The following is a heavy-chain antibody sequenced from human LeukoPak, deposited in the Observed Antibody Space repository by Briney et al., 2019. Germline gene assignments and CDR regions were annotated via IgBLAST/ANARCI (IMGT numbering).Heavy chain of an antibody. CDR2: ISTDGSST. D-gene: IGHD6-13*01. J-gene: IGHJ5*02. Sequence: QPGGSLRLSCAASGFTFSSNWMHWVRQGPGKGLVWVSRISTDGSSTTYADSVKGRFTISRDNAKNTLYLQMNSLRAEDTAVYYCATLTAANNWFDPWGQGTLVTVSS. CDR1: GFTFSSNW. CDR3: ATLTAANNWFDP. V-gene: IGHV3-74*01.